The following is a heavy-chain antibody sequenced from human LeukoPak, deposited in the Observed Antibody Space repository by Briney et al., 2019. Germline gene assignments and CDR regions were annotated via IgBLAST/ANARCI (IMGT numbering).Heavy chain of an antibody. CDR1: GGSISSTSYF. J-gene: IGHJ4*02. D-gene: IGHD3-22*01. CDR3: ARDLVPTYYYDSSGYSSFDY. CDR2: IYYSGST. V-gene: IGHV4-39*02. Sequence: SETLSLTCTVSGGSISSTSYFWGWIRQPPGKGLEWIGIIYYSGSTSYNPSLKSRVTISLHTSKNQFSLKLSSVTAADTAVYYCARDLVPTYYYDSSGYSSFDYWGQGTLVTVSS.